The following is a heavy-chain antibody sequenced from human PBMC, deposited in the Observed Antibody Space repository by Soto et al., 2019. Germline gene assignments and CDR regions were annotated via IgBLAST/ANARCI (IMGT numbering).Heavy chain of an antibody. CDR3: ARARPYTLTVEYQLPSPNTKTYYYGMDV. Sequence: SETLSLTCAVYGGSFRGYYWSWIRQPPGKGLEWIGEINHSGSTNYNPSLKSRVTISVDTSKNQFSLKLSSVTAADTAVYYCARARPYTLTVEYQLPSPNTKTYYYGMDVWGQGTTVTVSS. CDR1: GGSFRGYY. J-gene: IGHJ6*02. V-gene: IGHV4-34*01. D-gene: IGHD2-2*01. CDR2: INHSGST.